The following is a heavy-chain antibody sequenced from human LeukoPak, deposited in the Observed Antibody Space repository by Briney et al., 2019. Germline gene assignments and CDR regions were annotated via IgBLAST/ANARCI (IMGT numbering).Heavy chain of an antibody. CDR2: INHSGST. Sequence: SETLSLTCAVYGGSFSGYYWSWIRQPPGKGLEWIGEINHSGSTNYNPSLKSRVTISVDTSKNQFSLKLSSVTAADTAVYYCATSRSFYYGMDVWGQGTTVTVSS. CDR3: ATSRSFYYGMDV. D-gene: IGHD3-16*02. V-gene: IGHV4-34*01. J-gene: IGHJ6*02. CDR1: GGSFSGYY.